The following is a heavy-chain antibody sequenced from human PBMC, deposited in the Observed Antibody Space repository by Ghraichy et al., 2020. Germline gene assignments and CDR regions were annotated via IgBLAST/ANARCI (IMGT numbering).Heavy chain of an antibody. Sequence: GGSLRLSCAASGFTVSSNYMSWVRQAPGKGLEWVSVIYSGGSTYYADSVKGRFTISRDNSKNTLYLQMNSLRAEDTAVYYCARGIDFWSGTHYFYYGMDVWGQGTTVTVSS. J-gene: IGHJ6*02. V-gene: IGHV3-53*01. CDR3: ARGIDFWSGTHYFYYGMDV. CDR1: GFTVSSNY. D-gene: IGHD3-3*01. CDR2: IYSGGST.